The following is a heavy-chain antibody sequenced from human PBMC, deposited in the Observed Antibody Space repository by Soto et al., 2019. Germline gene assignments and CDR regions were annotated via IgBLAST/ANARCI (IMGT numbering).Heavy chain of an antibody. V-gene: IGHV3-23*04. J-gene: IGHJ4*01. CDR2: ISGNSGKT. CDR3: AKLGFVLMELYYFHQ. D-gene: IGHD2-8*01. CDR1: GFTFSSYA. Sequence: EVQLVESGGGLVQPGGSLRLSCTASGFTFSSYAMSWVRQAPGKELEWVSTISGNSGKTNYAESVKGRFSISRDNSKNTVHLQLDSLRAEDTAVYFCAKLGFVLMELYYFHQWGHGTLVTVSS.